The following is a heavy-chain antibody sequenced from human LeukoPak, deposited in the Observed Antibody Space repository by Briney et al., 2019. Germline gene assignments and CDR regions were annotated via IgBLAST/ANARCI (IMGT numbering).Heavy chain of an antibody. D-gene: IGHD6-6*01. Sequence: SETLSLTCTVSGSSIGTYSWSWIRQPPGKGLEWIGYIYTSGGTNYIPSLKGRVTISIDTSKNQFSLKLSSVTAADSAVYYCARLTRLSTSPDRYYLDYWGQGTLVTVSS. CDR3: ARLTRLSTSPDRYYLDY. CDR2: IYTSGGT. V-gene: IGHV4-4*09. J-gene: IGHJ4*02. CDR1: GSSIGTYS.